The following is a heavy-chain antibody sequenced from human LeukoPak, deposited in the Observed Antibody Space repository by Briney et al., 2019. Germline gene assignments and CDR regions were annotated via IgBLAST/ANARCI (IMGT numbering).Heavy chain of an antibody. CDR3: AIMGDTFDI. CDR2: INPDSGDT. Sequence: GASVKVSCKASGYTFAGYYMHWVRQAPGQGLEWMGSINPDSGDTNYAQNLQGRVTMTRDTSINTAYLGLSRLRSDDTAVYYCAIMGDTFDIWGQGTKVTVSS. V-gene: IGHV1-2*02. D-gene: IGHD2-8*01. J-gene: IGHJ3*02. CDR1: GYTFAGYY.